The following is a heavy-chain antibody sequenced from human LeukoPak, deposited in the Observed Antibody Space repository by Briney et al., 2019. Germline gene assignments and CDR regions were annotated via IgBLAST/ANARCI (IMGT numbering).Heavy chain of an antibody. CDR1: GYTFTTYA. CDR2: ISTYNGNT. J-gene: IGHJ6*03. V-gene: IGHV1-18*01. Sequence: GASVKVSCKASGYTFTTYAISWVRQAPGQGLEWMGWISTYNGNTNYAQKFQGRVTLTTDTSTRTAYMDLRSLRSDDTAVYHCARDFSSSSSVYYYYYMDVWGKGTTVTVSS. CDR3: ARDFSSSSSVYYYYYMDV. D-gene: IGHD6-6*01.